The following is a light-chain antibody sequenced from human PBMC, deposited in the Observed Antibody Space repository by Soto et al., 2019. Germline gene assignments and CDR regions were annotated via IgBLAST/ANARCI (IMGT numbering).Light chain of an antibody. V-gene: IGLV1-51*01. CDR1: SSNIGNDY. J-gene: IGLJ1*01. Sequence: QSVLTQPPSVSAAPGQKVTISCSGSSSNIGNDYVSWYQQLPGTAPKLLIYDNDKRPPGIPDRFSGSKSGTSGTLGITGLQTGYEADYYCGTWDYSMSAYVFGPGTKGTVL. CDR3: GTWDYSMSAYV. CDR2: DND.